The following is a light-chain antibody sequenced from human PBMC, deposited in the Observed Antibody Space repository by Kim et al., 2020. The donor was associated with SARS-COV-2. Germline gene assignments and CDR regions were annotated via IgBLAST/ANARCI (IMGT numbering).Light chain of an antibody. V-gene: IGKV1D-12*01. CDR3: QQANNFPYT. Sequence: SASVGDRVTITCRASQDINNWLAWYQQKPGKAPQLLIYGASSLQSGVPSRFSGSRSGTDFTLIISSLQPEDFAIYFCQQANNFPYTFGQGTKLEIK. CDR2: GAS. J-gene: IGKJ2*01. CDR1: QDINNW.